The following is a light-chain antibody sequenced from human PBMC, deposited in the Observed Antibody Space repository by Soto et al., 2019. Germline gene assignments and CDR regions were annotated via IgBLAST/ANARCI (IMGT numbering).Light chain of an antibody. Sequence: QSVLTQPASVSGSPGQSITISCTGTSSDVGSYNLVSWYQQHPGKAPKLMIYEGSKRPSGVSNRFSGSKSGNTASLTISGLQAEEEADYYCCSYAGSSGYVFGTGTKVTVL. V-gene: IGLV2-23*01. CDR2: EGS. J-gene: IGLJ1*01. CDR1: SSDVGSYNL. CDR3: CSYAGSSGYV.